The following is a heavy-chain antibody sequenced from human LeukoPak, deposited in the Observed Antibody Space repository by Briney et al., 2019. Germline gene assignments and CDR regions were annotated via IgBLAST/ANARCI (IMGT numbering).Heavy chain of an antibody. CDR3: ARRYSSSWYQYYFDY. CDR1: GGSISSYY. V-gene: IGHV4-59*08. D-gene: IGHD6-13*01. Sequence: SETLSLTCTVSGGSISSYYWSWIRQPPGKGLEWIGYIYYSGSTNYNPSLKSRVTISVDTSKNQFSLKLSSATAADTAVYYCARRYSSSWYQYYFDYWGQGTLVTVSS. CDR2: IYYSGST. J-gene: IGHJ4*02.